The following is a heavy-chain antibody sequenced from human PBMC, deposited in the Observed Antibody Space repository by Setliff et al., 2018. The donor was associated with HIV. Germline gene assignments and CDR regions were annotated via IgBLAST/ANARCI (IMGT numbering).Heavy chain of an antibody. CDR2: IYYSGST. D-gene: IGHD3-10*01. V-gene: IGHV4-39*07. CDR1: GGSISSSSYY. Sequence: SETLSLTCTVSGGSISSSSYYWGWIRQPPGKGLEWIGTIYYSGSTYYNPSLKSRVTMSVDTSKNQFSLKLSSVTAADTAVYYCARQMPGVRGVIVASIDYWGQGTLVTVSS. CDR3: ARQMPGVRGVIVASIDY. J-gene: IGHJ4*02.